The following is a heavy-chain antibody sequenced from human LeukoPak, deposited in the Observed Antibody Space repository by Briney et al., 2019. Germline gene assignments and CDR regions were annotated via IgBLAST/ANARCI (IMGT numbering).Heavy chain of an antibody. V-gene: IGHV6-1*01. CDR3: AREGIAVAATEPGFDY. J-gene: IGHJ4*02. D-gene: IGHD6-19*01. CDR2: TYYRSKWYN. Sequence: SQTLSLTCAISGDSVPSNSAAWNWIRQSPSRGLERLGRTYYRSKWYNDYAVSVKSRITINPDTSKNQFSLQLNSVTPEDTAVYYCAREGIAVAATEPGFDYWGQGTLVTVSS. CDR1: GDSVPSNSAA.